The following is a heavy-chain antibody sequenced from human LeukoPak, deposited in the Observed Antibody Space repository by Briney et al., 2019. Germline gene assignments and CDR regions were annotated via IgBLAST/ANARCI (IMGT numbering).Heavy chain of an antibody. CDR1: GGSISSSSYY. D-gene: IGHD3-16*01. V-gene: IGHV4-39*01. CDR3: ARHGSRGDYYFDY. J-gene: IGHJ4*02. Sequence: KPSETLSLTCTVSGGSISSSSYYWGWIRQPPGKGLEWIGSIYYSGSTYYNPSLKSRVTISVDTSKNQFSLKLSSVTAADTAVYYCARHGSRGDYYFDYWGQGNLVTVSS. CDR2: IYYSGST.